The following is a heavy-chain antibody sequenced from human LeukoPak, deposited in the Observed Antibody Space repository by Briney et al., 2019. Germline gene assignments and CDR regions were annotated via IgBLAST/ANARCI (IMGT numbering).Heavy chain of an antibody. CDR3: AGEVYDSSGYYFDY. D-gene: IGHD3-22*01. CDR1: GFTVSSNY. J-gene: IGHJ4*02. CDR2: IYSGGST. Sequence: GGSLRLSCAASGFTVSSNYMSWVRQAPGKGLEWVSVIYSGGSTHYADSVKGRFTISRDNSKNTLYLQMNSLRAEDTAVYYCAGEVYDSSGYYFDYWGQGTLVTVSS. V-gene: IGHV3-53*01.